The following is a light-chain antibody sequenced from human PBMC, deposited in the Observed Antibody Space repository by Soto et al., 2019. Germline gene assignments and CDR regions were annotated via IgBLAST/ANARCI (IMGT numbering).Light chain of an antibody. V-gene: IGKV3-20*01. J-gene: IGKJ2*01. CDR2: GAS. Sequence: EMVLTQSPGTLSLSQGHRATLSCRASESISRDYLAWYQQRLGQAPRLLIYGASSGATGIPDRFSGSGSGTDFTLTISRLEPEDFAIYYCQQYGGVPYTFGQGTKLEIK. CDR3: QQYGGVPYT. CDR1: ESISRDY.